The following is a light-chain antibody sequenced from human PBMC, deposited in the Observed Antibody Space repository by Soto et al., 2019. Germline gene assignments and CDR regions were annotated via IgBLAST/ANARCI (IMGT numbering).Light chain of an antibody. CDR3: QQYNNWPPLYT. V-gene: IGKV3-15*01. CDR2: GAS. CDR1: QSINSN. J-gene: IGKJ2*01. Sequence: EILMTQSPATLSLSPGEXATLSCRASQSINSNLAWYQQRPGQAPRLLIYGASSRATGVPARFSGGGSGTDFTLTISSLQSEDFAVYYCQQYNNWPPLYTFGQGTKVDNK.